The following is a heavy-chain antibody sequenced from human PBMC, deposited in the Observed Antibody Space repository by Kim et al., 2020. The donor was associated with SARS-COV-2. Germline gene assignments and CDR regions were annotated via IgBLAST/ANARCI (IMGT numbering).Heavy chain of an antibody. Sequence: GGSLRLSCAVSGFSFKNSTMNWVRQAPGKGLEWVSSISSTSSYIHYLDSVKGRFAVSRDNAKNSLFLQMSNLRAEDTAVYYCAFRRGTPDSSGFFFWGQGTWSPSPQ. D-gene: IGHD3-22*01. J-gene: IGHJ4*02. CDR3: AFRRGTPDSSGFFF. CDR1: GFSFKNST. V-gene: IGHV3-21*06. CDR2: ISSTSSYI.